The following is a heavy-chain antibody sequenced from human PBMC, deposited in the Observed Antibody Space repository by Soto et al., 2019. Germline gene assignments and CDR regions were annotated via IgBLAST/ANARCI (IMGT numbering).Heavy chain of an antibody. J-gene: IGHJ5*02. CDR2: IWYDGRNK. Sequence: GGSLRLSCAASGFTFSSYGMHWVRQAPGKGLEWVAVIWYDGRNKYYADSVKGRFTISRDNSKNTLYLQMNSLRAEDTAVYYCARDSFPGLTGSSNWFDPWGQGTLVTVSS. V-gene: IGHV3-33*01. CDR3: ARDSFPGLTGSSNWFDP. CDR1: GFTFSSYG. D-gene: IGHD1-20*01.